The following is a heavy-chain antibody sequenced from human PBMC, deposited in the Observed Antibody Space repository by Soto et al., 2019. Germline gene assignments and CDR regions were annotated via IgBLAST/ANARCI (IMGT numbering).Heavy chain of an antibody. J-gene: IGHJ6*03. CDR1: GFTVCSYG. CDR3: ARGLWFGELYYYYYMDV. CDR2: IWYDGSNK. Sequence: PGGSLRLSCAASGFTVCSYGMHWVRQAPGKGLEWVAVIWYDGSNKYYADSVKGRFTISRDNSKNTLYLQMNSLRAEDTAVYYCARGLWFGELYYYYYMDVWGKGTTVTVSS. D-gene: IGHD3-10*01. V-gene: IGHV3-33*01.